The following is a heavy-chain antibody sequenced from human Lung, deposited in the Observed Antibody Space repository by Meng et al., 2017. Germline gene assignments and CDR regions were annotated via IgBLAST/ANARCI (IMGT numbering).Heavy chain of an antibody. CDR3: ARGPTTMAHDFDY. J-gene: IGHJ4*02. Sequence: QVQQQEGDGGLLRASETLSLTCFGPGGSFSDYYWGWIRQPPGKGLEWIGETNHSGSTNYNPSLESRATISVDTSQNNLSLKLSSVTAADSAVYYCARGPTTMAHDFDYWGQGTLVTVSS. V-gene: IGHV4-34*01. CDR1: GGSFSDYY. CDR2: TNHSGST. D-gene: IGHD4-11*01.